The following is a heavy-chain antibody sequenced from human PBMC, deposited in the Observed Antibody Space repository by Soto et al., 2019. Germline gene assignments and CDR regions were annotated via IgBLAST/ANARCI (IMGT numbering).Heavy chain of an antibody. CDR1: GFTFSSYA. V-gene: IGHV3-23*01. J-gene: IGHJ4*02. CDR3: AKDRPHYDSPTYYFDY. Sequence: GGSLRLSCAASGFTFSSYAMHWVRQTPGKGLEWVSAICCNGGSKYYADSVKGRFTISRDNSKNTLYLQMNSLRAEDTAVYYCAKDRPHYDSPTYYFDYWGQGTLVTVSS. D-gene: IGHD3-3*01. CDR2: ICCNGGSK.